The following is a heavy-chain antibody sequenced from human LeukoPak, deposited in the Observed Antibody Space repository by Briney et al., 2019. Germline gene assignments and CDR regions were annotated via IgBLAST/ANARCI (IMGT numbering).Heavy chain of an antibody. Sequence: ASVKVSCKASGYTFTSYYIHWVRQAPGQGLEWMGISNPSGGSTSYARKFQGRVTTTKDMSTSTVYMVLSSLRSEDTAVYYCARDRITMVRSNWFDPWGQGTLVTVSS. J-gene: IGHJ5*02. CDR2: SNPSGGST. D-gene: IGHD3-10*01. V-gene: IGHV1-46*01. CDR1: GYTFTSYY. CDR3: ARDRITMVRSNWFDP.